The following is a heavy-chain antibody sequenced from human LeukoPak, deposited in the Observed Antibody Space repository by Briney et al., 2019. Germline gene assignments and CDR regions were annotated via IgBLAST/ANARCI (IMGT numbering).Heavy chain of an antibody. CDR3: ARVVVVADPFDY. D-gene: IGHD2-21*01. J-gene: IGHJ4*02. CDR1: GYTFTGYY. V-gene: IGHV1-2*02. Sequence: ASVKVSCKASGYTFTGYYMHWVRQAPGQGLEWMGWINPNSGGTNYAQKFQGRVTMTRDTSISTAYMELSRLRSDDTAVYYCARVVVVADPFDYWGQGTLVTVSS. CDR2: INPNSGGT.